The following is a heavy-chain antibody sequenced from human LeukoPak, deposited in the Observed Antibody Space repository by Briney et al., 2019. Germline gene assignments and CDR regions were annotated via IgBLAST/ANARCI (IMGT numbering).Heavy chain of an antibody. CDR1: GGSISSYY. V-gene: IGHV4-4*07. Sequence: PSETLSLTCTVSGGSISSYYWSWIRQPAGKGLEWIGRIYTSGSTNYNPSLKSRVTMSVDTSKNQFSLKLSSVTAADTAVYYCARDLAYYDSSGYYGYYFDYWGRGTLVTVSS. J-gene: IGHJ4*02. CDR3: ARDLAYYDSSGYYGYYFDY. CDR2: IYTSGST. D-gene: IGHD3-22*01.